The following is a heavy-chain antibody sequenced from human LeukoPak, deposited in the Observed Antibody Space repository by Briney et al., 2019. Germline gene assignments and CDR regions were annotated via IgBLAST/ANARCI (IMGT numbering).Heavy chain of an antibody. D-gene: IGHD1-14*01. V-gene: IGHV1-69*13. CDR2: IIPIFGTA. CDR3: ARGYGKFLRKSYGMDV. Sequence: ASVKVSCKASGGTFSSYAISWVRQAPGQGLEWMGGIIPIFGTANYAQKFQGRVTITADESTRTAYMELSSLRSEDTAVYYCARGYGKFLRKSYGMDVWGQGTTVTVSS. CDR1: GGTFSSYA. J-gene: IGHJ6*02.